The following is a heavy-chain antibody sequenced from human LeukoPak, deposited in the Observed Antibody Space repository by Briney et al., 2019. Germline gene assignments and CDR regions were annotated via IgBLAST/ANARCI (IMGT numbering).Heavy chain of an antibody. Sequence: GGSLRLSCEASGFTFSSYWMSWVRQAPGTGLEWVANIKSDGSQEYSVDSVKGRLTASRDNDKNTLYLQMNSLRADDTAVYYCARAAEFDTVDYWGQGTLVTVSS. CDR2: IKSDGSQE. CDR1: GFTFSSYW. V-gene: IGHV3-7*01. J-gene: IGHJ4*02. CDR3: ARAAEFDTVDY. D-gene: IGHD5-18*01.